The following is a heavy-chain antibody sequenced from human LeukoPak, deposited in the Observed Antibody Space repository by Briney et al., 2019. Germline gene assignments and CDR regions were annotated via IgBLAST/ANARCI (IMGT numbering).Heavy chain of an antibody. CDR3: ASGGSHGDDAFDI. D-gene: IGHD1-26*01. V-gene: IGHV1-69*05. CDR2: IIPIFGTA. CDR1: GGTFSSYA. Sequence: SVKVSCKASGGTFSSYAISWVRHAPGQGLEWLGGIIPIFGTANYAQKFQGRVTITTDESTSTAYMELSSLRSEDTAVYYCASGGSHGDDAFDIWGQGTMVTVSS. J-gene: IGHJ3*02.